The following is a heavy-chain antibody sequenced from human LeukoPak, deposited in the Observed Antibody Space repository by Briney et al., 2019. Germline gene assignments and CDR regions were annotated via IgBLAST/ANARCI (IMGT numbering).Heavy chain of an antibody. Sequence: GGSLRLSYAASGFTFSSYSMNWVRQAPGKGLEWVSSISSSSSYIYYADSVKGRFTISRDNAKNSLYLQMNSLRAEDTAVYYCARRGPYCGGDCYSGDDYWGQGTLVTVSS. V-gene: IGHV3-21*01. CDR2: ISSSSSYI. D-gene: IGHD2-21*02. J-gene: IGHJ4*02. CDR3: ARRGPYCGGDCYSGDDY. CDR1: GFTFSSYS.